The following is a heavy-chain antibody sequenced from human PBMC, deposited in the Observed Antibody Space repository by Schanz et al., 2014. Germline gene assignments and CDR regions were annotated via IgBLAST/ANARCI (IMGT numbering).Heavy chain of an antibody. D-gene: IGHD4-4*01. V-gene: IGHV3-74*01. CDR1: GFTFSDSW. CDR2: TSHDGSFT. Sequence: EVHLVESGGGLVKPGGSLRLSCGASGFTFSDSWMHWVRQAPGKGLVWVSRTSHDGSFTTFADSVKGRFTISRDNAKNALYLQMNSLRAEDTAVYYCAKDGRFSDSNGYHVLPLKDWGQGTLLTVSS. CDR3: AKDGRFSDSNGYHVLPLKD. J-gene: IGHJ4*02.